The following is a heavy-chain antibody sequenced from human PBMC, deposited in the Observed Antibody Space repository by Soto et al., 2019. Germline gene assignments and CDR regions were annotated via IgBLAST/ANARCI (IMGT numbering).Heavy chain of an antibody. J-gene: IGHJ4*01. V-gene: IGHV1-2*02. CDR1: GYTFTGYY. Sequence: SSVKVSCKGAGYTFTGYYIHWVRQAPGQGLEWMGYINPNSGGTNYAQKFQGRVTMTRDTSISTVYMELSRLRSDDTAVYWCAKDKENYYQSSGYYYGYWGHGTMVTVSA. CDR3: AKDKENYYQSSGYYYGY. CDR2: INPNSGGT. D-gene: IGHD3-22*01.